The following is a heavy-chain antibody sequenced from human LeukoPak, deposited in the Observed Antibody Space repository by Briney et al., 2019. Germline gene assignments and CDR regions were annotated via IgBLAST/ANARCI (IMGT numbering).Heavy chain of an antibody. D-gene: IGHD2-2*01. Sequence: PGRSLRLSCVASGFTFSSYTLHWVRQAPGKGLGWVSAITGDGANTYYADSVKGRFTISRDNSKNTLYLQMNSLRAEDTALYYCAKLIPTVDCSRTSCYGFDYWGQGTLVTVSS. CDR1: GFTFSSYT. CDR2: ITGDGANT. V-gene: IGHV3-23*01. J-gene: IGHJ4*02. CDR3: AKLIPTVDCSRTSCYGFDY.